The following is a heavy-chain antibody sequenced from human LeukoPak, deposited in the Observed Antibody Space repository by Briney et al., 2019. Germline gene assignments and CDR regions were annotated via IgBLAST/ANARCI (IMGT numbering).Heavy chain of an antibody. CDR2: IKPNNGGT. D-gene: IGHD1-26*01. CDR3: ARDPEELLLGYYFDY. J-gene: IGHJ4*02. V-gene: IGHV1-2*02. CDR1: GYAFTGYH. Sequence: ASVKVSCKASGYAFTGYHINWVRQAPGQGLEWMGWIKPNNGGTIYAQKYQGRVTMSADTSISTAYMELSRLRSDDTAVYYCARDPEELLLGYYFDYWGQGTLVTVSS.